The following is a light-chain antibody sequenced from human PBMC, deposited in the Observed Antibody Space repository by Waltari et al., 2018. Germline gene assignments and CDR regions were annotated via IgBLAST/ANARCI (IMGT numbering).Light chain of an antibody. J-gene: IGKJ3*01. Sequence: DIQMTQSPSSLSASVGDRVTITCRASQNIRNYLNSYQQKPGKAPNLLIYAASSLQSGVPSRFSGSGSGTDFTLTISSLQPEDFATYYCQQSHSSPLFTFGPGTKV. V-gene: IGKV1-39*01. CDR2: AAS. CDR3: QQSHSSPLFT. CDR1: QNIRNY.